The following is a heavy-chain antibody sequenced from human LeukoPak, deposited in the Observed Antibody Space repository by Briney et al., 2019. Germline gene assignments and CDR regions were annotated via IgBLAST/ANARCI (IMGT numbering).Heavy chain of an antibody. CDR1: GFIISSYW. J-gene: IGHJ4*02. Sequence: GGSLRLSCAASGFIISSYWMSWVRQAPGKGLEWVANIKQDGSEKYYVDSVKGRFTISRDNAKNSLYLQMNSLRAEDTAVYYCARSVDYWGQGTLVTVSS. CDR3: ARSVDY. V-gene: IGHV3-7*01. CDR2: IKQDGSEK. D-gene: IGHD6-19*01.